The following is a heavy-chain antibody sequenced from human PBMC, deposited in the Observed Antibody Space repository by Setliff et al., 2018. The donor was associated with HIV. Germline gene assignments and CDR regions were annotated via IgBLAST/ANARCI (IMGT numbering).Heavy chain of an antibody. Sequence: ASVKVSCKASGYTFTSYYMHWVRQAPGQGLEWMGIINPSGGSTSYAQKFQGRVTMTRDTSTSTVYMELSSLRSEDTAVYYCARFAVAGTKWSDPWGQGTLVTAPQ. CDR2: INPSGGST. CDR3: ARFAVAGTKWSDP. CDR1: GYTFTSYY. D-gene: IGHD6-19*01. J-gene: IGHJ5*02. V-gene: IGHV1-46*01.